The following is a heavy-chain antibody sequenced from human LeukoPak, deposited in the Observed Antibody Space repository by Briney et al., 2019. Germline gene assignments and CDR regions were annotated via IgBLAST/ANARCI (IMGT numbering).Heavy chain of an antibody. CDR3: ARDLGYSGFDWAP. CDR1: GGSISSSTYY. CDR2: IYYSGST. V-gene: IGHV4-39*07. D-gene: IGHD5-12*01. Sequence: PSETLSLTCTVSGGSISSSTYYWGWIRQPPGKGLEWIGGIYYSGSTCYSPSLKSRVTISVDTSENQFSLKLSSVTAADAAVYYCARDLGYSGFDWAPWGQGTLVTVSS. J-gene: IGHJ5*02.